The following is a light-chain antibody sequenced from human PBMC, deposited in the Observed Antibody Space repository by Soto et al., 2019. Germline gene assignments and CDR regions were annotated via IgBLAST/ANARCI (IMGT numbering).Light chain of an antibody. CDR1: QSISSN. CDR3: QQRSTWPRT. J-gene: IGKJ2*01. CDR2: DAS. V-gene: IGKV3-11*01. Sequence: EIVLTQSPATLSLSPGERATLSCRASQSISSNLAWYQQKPGQAPRLLIYDASKRATGFPARFSGGGSGTDLTLTISSLEPEDFAVYYCQQRSTWPRTFGQGTKLEIK.